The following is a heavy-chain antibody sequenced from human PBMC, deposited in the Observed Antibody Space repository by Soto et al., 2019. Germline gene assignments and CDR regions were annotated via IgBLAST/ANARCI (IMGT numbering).Heavy chain of an antibody. D-gene: IGHD7-27*01. V-gene: IGHV4-34*01. J-gene: IGHJ4*02. CDR3: ERGVAGDPDY. Sequence: SETLSLTCAVYGGSFSGYYWSWIRQPPGKGLEWIGEINHSGSTNYNPSLKSRVTISVDTSKNQFSLKLSSVTAADTAVYYCERGVAGDPDYWGQGTLVTVSS. CDR2: INHSGST. CDR1: GGSFSGYY.